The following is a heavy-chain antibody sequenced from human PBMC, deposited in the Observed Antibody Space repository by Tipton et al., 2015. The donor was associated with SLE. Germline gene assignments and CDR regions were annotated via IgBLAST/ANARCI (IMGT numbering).Heavy chain of an antibody. CDR3: ARDGYTHTWYYLDS. D-gene: IGHD2-2*02. CDR2: IGYDGTNR. J-gene: IGHJ4*02. V-gene: IGHV3-30*01. CDR1: GFNFSTYA. Sequence: SLRLSCTASGFNFSTYALHWVRQAPGKGLEWVAVIGYDGTNRHYVDSVKGRFTISRDNSRNTLLLQMTSLRPEDTAVYFCARDGYTHTWYYLDSWGQGTLVTVSS.